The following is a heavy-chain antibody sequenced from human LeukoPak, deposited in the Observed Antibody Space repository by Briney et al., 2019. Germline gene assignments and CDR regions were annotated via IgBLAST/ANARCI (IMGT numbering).Heavy chain of an antibody. CDR2: INPNSGGT. V-gene: IGHV1-2*02. CDR1: GYTFTGYF. D-gene: IGHD5-24*01. J-gene: IGHJ4*02. CDR3: ARGGIGDAEMATITGY. Sequence: ASVKVSCKASGYTFTGYFMHWVRQAPGQGLEWMGWINPNSGGTNYAQKFQGGVTMTRDTPIRTAYMEVRRLRSDDTAIYYCARGGIGDAEMATITGYWGQGTLVTVSS.